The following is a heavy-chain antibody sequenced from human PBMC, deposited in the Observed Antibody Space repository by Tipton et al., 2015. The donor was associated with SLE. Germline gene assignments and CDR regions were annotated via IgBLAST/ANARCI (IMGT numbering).Heavy chain of an antibody. Sequence: TLSLTCTVSGGSISSSGYYWGWIRQPPGKGLEWIGGIYYTSGNAYYNPSLKSRVTISLDTSKNQFSLKMTSVTAADTAVYYCARVVAVAGIHYYSVDIWGQGTTVTVSS. CDR2: IYYTSGNA. D-gene: IGHD6-19*01. J-gene: IGHJ6*02. CDR3: ARVVAVAGIHYYSVDI. CDR1: GGSISSSGYY. V-gene: IGHV4-39*07.